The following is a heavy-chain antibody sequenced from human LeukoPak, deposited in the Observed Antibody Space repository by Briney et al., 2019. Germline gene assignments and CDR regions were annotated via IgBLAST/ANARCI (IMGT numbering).Heavy chain of an antibody. CDR1: GFTFSSYS. CDR3: ARDYAYYYDSSGDP. V-gene: IGHV3-21*01. D-gene: IGHD3-22*01. J-gene: IGHJ5*02. CDR2: ISSSSSYI. Sequence: GGSLRLSCAASGFTFSSYSMNWVRQAPGKGLEWVSSISSSSSYIYYADSVKGRFTISRDNAKNSLYLQMNGLRAEDTAVYHCARDYAYYYDSSGDPWGQGTLVTVSS.